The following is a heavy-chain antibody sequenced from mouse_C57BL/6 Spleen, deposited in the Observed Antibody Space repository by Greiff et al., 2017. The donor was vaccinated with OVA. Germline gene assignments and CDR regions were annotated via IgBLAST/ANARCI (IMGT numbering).Heavy chain of an antibody. Sequence: QVQLKQSGAELARPGASVKLSCKASGYTFTSYGISWVKQRTGQGLEWIGEIYPRSGNTYYNEKFKGKATLTADKSSSTAYMELRSLTSEDSAVYFCARLNYGSSSYWYFDVWGTGTTVTVSS. CDR3: ARLNYGSSSYWYFDV. V-gene: IGHV1-81*01. J-gene: IGHJ1*03. CDR2: IYPRSGNT. D-gene: IGHD1-1*01. CDR1: GYTFTSYG.